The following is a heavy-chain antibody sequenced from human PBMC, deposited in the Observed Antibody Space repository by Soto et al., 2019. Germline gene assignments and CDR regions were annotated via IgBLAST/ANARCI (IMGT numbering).Heavy chain of an antibody. V-gene: IGHV3-30-3*01. D-gene: IGHD5-12*01. J-gene: IGHJ4*02. Sequence: GGSLRLSCAASGFTFSSYAMHWVRQAPGKGLEWVAVISYDGSNKYYADSVKGRFTISRDNSKNTLYLQMNSLRAEDTAVYYCARDGTIDGYNNFDYWGQGT. CDR2: ISYDGSNK. CDR3: ARDGTIDGYNNFDY. CDR1: GFTFSSYA.